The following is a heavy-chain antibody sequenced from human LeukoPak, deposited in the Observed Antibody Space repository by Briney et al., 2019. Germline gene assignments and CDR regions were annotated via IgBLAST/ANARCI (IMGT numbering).Heavy chain of an antibody. CDR2: IYYSGST. Sequence: SKTLSLTCTVSGGSISSYYWNWFLQPPGKGLEWIGYIYYSGSTNYNPSLKSRVTISVDTSKNQFSLRLSSVTAADTAVYYCARGLSGYSYGYYFDYWGQGTLFTVSS. CDR1: GGSISSYY. D-gene: IGHD5-18*01. J-gene: IGHJ4*02. CDR3: ARGLSGYSYGYYFDY. V-gene: IGHV4-59*01.